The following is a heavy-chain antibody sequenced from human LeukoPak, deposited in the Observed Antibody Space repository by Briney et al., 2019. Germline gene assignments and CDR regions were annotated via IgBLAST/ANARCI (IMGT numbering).Heavy chain of an antibody. Sequence: GGSLRLSCAASGFTFDDYAMHWVRQAPGKGLEWVSGISWNSGSIGYADSAKGRFTISRDNAKNSLYLQMSSLRAEDTALYYCAKDSGRTGDAFDIWGQGTMVTVPS. CDR1: GFTFDDYA. CDR3: AKDSGRTGDAFDI. CDR2: ISWNSGSI. D-gene: IGHD7-27*01. V-gene: IGHV3-9*01. J-gene: IGHJ3*02.